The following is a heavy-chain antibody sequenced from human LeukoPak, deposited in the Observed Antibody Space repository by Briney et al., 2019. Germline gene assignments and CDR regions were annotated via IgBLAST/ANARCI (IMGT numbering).Heavy chain of an antibody. Sequence: PQTLSLTCAISGDSVSSNSAAWNWIRQSPSRGLEWLGRTYYRSKWYNDYAVSVKSRITINPDTSKHQFSLHLNSVTPEDTAVYYCASADRDYNWFDTWGQGTLVTVSS. CDR1: GDSVSSNSAA. J-gene: IGHJ5*02. CDR3: ASADRDYNWFDT. CDR2: TYYRSKWYN. V-gene: IGHV6-1*01. D-gene: IGHD2-21*02.